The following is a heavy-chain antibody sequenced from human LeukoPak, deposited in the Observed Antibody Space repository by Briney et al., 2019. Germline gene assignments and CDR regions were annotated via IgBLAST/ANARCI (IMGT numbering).Heavy chain of an antibody. CDR3: ARHMVRGVIKFRFDP. CDR2: ISYSGST. Sequence: PSETLSLTCTLSGDSISSSSYYWGWVRQPPGEGLEWIGSISYSGSTLYNPSLKSRVTIFVDMSKNQFSLKVNSVTAADTAVYYCARHMVRGVIKFRFDPWGQGTLVTVSS. CDR1: GDSISSSSYY. D-gene: IGHD3-10*01. V-gene: IGHV4-39*01. J-gene: IGHJ5*02.